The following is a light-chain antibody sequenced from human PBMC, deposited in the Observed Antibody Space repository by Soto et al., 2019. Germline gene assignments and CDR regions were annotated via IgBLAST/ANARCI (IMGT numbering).Light chain of an antibody. J-gene: IGLJ1*01. Sequence: DLTKPPSASGSPGQSVTIAFTGTSSDVGGFNLVSWYQHHPGKAPKLMIYEVTKRPSGVPDRFSGSKSGNTASLTVSGLQTEDEADYYCSSYAGSIYVFGTGTKVTVL. V-gene: IGLV2-8*01. CDR1: SSDVGGFNL. CDR3: SSYAGSIYV. CDR2: EVT.